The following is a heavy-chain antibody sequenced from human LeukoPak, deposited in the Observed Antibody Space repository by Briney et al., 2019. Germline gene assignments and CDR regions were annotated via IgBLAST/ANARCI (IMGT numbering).Heavy chain of an antibody. V-gene: IGHV3-48*01. CDR1: EFIFSGHS. CDR3: AKVGGYGDYGAFDY. D-gene: IGHD4-17*01. CDR2: ISRDNSDI. Sequence: GGSLRLSCAGFEFIFSGHSMSWVRQTPGKGLEWVSYISRDNSDIYYADSVKGRFTISRDNSKNALYLQMNSLRAEDTAVYYCAKVGGYGDYGAFDYWGQGTLVTVSS. J-gene: IGHJ4*02.